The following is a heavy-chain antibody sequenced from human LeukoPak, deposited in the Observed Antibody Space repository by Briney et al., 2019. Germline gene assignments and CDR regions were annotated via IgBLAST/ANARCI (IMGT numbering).Heavy chain of an antibody. CDR1: GFTFSSYT. J-gene: IGHJ4*02. D-gene: IGHD3-10*01. CDR3: VKEAYYGWGSSPTFYFDY. Sequence: GGSLRLSCAASGFTFSSYTMHWVRQAPGKGLEWVAVISYDGSNKYYADSVKGRFTISRDNSRNTVFLQMNRLRPEDTAAYYCVKEAYYGWGSSPTFYFDYWGQGTRVTVSS. CDR2: ISYDGSNK. V-gene: IGHV3-30*04.